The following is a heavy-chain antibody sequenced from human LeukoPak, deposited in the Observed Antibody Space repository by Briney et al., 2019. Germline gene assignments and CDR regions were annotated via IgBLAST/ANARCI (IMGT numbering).Heavy chain of an antibody. CDR3: AREGGYCNSGYCYISLDY. CDR1: GGSLSPYY. Sequence: KVSETLSLTCTISGGSLSPYYWNWIRQPAGKGLEWIGRIYGSGTTNYNPSLRSRVSMSVDTSKDQFSLKLSSVIAADTAVYYCAREGGYCNSGYCYISLDYWGQGALLTVSS. V-gene: IGHV4-4*07. J-gene: IGHJ4*02. D-gene: IGHD2-2*02. CDR2: IYGSGTT.